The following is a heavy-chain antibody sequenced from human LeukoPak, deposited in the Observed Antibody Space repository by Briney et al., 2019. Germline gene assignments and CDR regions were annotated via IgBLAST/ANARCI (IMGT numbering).Heavy chain of an antibody. CDR3: TRDQSITMLRGVITYFHY. CDR1: GYTFTTYG. J-gene: IGHJ1*01. V-gene: IGHV1-18*01. D-gene: IGHD3-10*01. CDR2: ISTYNGNT. Sequence: ASVKVSCKTSGYTFTTYGITWVRQPPAQGLEWMGCISTYNGNTNYAQKFQRRVTMTTDTSTSTVYMELRRLRSDDTAVYYCTRDQSITMLRGVITYFHYWGQGTLVTVSS.